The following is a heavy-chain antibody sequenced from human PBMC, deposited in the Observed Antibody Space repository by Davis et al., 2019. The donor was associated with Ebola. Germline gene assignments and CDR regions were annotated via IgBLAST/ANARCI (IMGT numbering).Heavy chain of an antibody. V-gene: IGHV3-74*01. J-gene: IGHJ4*02. Sequence: HTGGSLRLSCAASGFTFSSYWMHWVRQAPGKGLVWVSRVNTDGSITSYADSVRGRFTISRDNAKNTLYLQMNSLRAEDTALYYCARDRSSSSSRDFDYWGQGTLVTVSS. CDR3: ARDRSSSSSRDFDY. CDR2: VNTDGSIT. D-gene: IGHD6-6*01. CDR1: GFTFSSYW.